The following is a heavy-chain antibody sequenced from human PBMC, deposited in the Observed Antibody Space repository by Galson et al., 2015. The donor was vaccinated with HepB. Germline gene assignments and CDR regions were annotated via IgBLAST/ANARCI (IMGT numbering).Heavy chain of an antibody. CDR2: INHSGST. Sequence: SETLSLTCAVYGGSFSGYYWSWIRQPPGKGLEWIGEINHSGSTNYNPSLKSRVTISVDTSKNQFSLKLSSVTAADTAVYYCARGRVNCSGGSCKKRMYNWFDPWGQGTLVTVSS. V-gene: IGHV4-34*01. CDR1: GGSFSGYY. J-gene: IGHJ5*02. CDR3: ARGRVNCSGGSCKKRMYNWFDP. D-gene: IGHD2-15*01.